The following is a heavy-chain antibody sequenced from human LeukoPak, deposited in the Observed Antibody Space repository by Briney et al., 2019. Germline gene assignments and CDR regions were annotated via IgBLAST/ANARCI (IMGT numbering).Heavy chain of an antibody. CDR1: GYSFTSYW. CDR2: IYPGDSDT. CDR3: ARPGQLGEYTPYYFDY. V-gene: IGHV5-51*01. Sequence: LGESLKISCKGSGYSFTSYWIGWVRQMSGKGLEWMGIIYPGDSDTRYSPSFQGQVTISADKSISTAYLQWSSLKASDTAMYYCARPGQLGEYTPYYFDYWGQGVLVTVSS. D-gene: IGHD3-16*01. J-gene: IGHJ4*02.